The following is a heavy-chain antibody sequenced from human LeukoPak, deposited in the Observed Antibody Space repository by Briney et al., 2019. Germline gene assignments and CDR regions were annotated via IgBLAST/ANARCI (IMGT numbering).Heavy chain of an antibody. J-gene: IGHJ6*02. CDR3: ARGRYFDWSLHYYYGMDV. V-gene: IGHV3-64*01. CDR2: TSSNGGST. D-gene: IGHD3-9*01. Sequence: GGSLRLSCAASGFTFSSYAMSWVRQAPGKGLEYVSATSSNGGSTYYANSVKGRFTISRDNSKNTLYLQMGSLRAEDMAVYYCARGRYFDWSLHYYYGMDVWGQGTTVTVSS. CDR1: GFTFSSYA.